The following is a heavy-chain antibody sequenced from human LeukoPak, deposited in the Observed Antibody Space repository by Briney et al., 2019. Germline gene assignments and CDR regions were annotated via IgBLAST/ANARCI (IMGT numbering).Heavy chain of an antibody. CDR2: IYSGAGT. J-gene: IGHJ3*02. D-gene: IGHD3-10*01. Sequence: GRSLRLSCAASGFTFSSFAFHWVRQAPGKGLEWVSVIYSGAGTYYADSVKGRFTISRDNSKNTLYLQMNSLRAEDTAVYYCTKGSTTELLWFGELSWGAFDIWGQGTMVTVSS. V-gene: IGHV3-23*03. CDR3: TKGSTTELLWFGELSWGAFDI. CDR1: GFTFSSFA.